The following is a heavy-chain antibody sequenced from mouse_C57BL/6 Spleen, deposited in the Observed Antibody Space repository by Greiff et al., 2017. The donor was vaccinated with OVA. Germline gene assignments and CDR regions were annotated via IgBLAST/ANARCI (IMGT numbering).Heavy chain of an antibody. J-gene: IGHJ4*01. V-gene: IGHV2-6-1*01. Sequence: VKLMESGPGLVAPSQSLSITCTVSGFSLTSYGVHWVRQPPGKGLEWLVVIWSDGSTTYNSALKSRLSISKDNSKSQVFLKMNSLQTDDTAMYYCARHTYYSNHMDDWGQGTSVTVSS. D-gene: IGHD2-5*01. CDR2: IWSDGST. CDR3: ARHTYYSNHMDD. CDR1: GFSLTSYG.